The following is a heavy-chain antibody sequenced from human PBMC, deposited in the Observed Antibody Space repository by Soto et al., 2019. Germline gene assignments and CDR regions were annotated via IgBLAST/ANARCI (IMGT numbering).Heavy chain of an antibody. CDR3: ARAHGDYAGDYFDY. D-gene: IGHD4-17*01. CDR2: IYYSGST. J-gene: IGHJ4*02. CDR1: GGSISSYY. V-gene: IGHV4-59*01. Sequence: QVQLQESGPGLVKPSETLSLTCTVSGGSISSYYWSWIRQPPGKGLEWIGYIYYSGSTNYNPSLKSRVTISVDTSKNQFSLQLSSVTAADTAVYYCARAHGDYAGDYFDYWGQGTLVTVSS.